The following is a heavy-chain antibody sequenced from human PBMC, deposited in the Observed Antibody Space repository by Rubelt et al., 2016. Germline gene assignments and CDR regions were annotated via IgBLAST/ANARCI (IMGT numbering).Heavy chain of an antibody. CDR3: AHISHLWFGELLSSRWFDP. D-gene: IGHD3-10*01. CDR2: IYWNDDK. J-gene: IGHJ5*02. Sequence: QITLKESGPTLVKPTQTLTLTCSFSGFSLSTSGVGVGWIRQPPGKALEWLALIYWNDDKRYSPSLKSRLTITKGTSKNQVVLTMTNVDPVDTATYYCAHISHLWFGELLSSRWFDPWGQGTLVTVSS. V-gene: IGHV2-5*01. CDR1: GFSLSTSGVG.